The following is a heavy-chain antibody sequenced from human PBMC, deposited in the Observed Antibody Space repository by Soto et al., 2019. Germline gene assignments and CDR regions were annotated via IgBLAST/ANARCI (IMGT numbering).Heavy chain of an antibody. CDR2: IPGSASST. D-gene: IGHD2-15*01. V-gene: IGHV3-48*03. Sequence: GGSLRLSCVASGFIFSTYEMNWVRQAPGKGLEWVSHIPGSASSTHYADSVKGRFTVSRDYAKNSLYLQMDSLRAEDTAVYFCARVGRPARSPLGPTRYYYYGMDVWGQGTTVTVSS. J-gene: IGHJ6*02. CDR3: ARVGRPARSPLGPTRYYYYGMDV. CDR1: GFIFSTYE.